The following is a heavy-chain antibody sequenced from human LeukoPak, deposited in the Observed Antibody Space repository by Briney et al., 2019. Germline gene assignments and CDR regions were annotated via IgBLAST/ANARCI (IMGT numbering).Heavy chain of an antibody. CDR2: IGPDGSEK. J-gene: IGHJ4*02. D-gene: IGHD3-10*01. CDR1: GFTFSTYA. CDR3: AKDGGEGGKRDY. Sequence: PGGSLRLSCAASGFTFSTYAMHWVRQAPGKGLEWVAVIGPDGSEKYYADSVKGRFTIARDNSKDTVYLQITSLKIEDTAVFYCAKDGGEGGKRDYWGQGTLVTVSS. V-gene: IGHV3-30*02.